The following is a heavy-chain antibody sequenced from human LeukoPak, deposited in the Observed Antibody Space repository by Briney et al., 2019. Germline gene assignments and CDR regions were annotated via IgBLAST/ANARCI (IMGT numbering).Heavy chain of an antibody. Sequence: GGSLRLSCAASGFTFSSYGMHWVRQAPGKGLEWVAVIWYDGSNKYYADSVKGRFTISRDNSKNTLYLQMNSLRAEDTAVYYCARDSSGWYLKTAYYFDYWGQGTLVTVSS. CDR1: GFTFSSYG. D-gene: IGHD6-19*01. J-gene: IGHJ4*02. CDR3: ARDSSGWYLKTAYYFDY. CDR2: IWYDGSNK. V-gene: IGHV3-33*01.